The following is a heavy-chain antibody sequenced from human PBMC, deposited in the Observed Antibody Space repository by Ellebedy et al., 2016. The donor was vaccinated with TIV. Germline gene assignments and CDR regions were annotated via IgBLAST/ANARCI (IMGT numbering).Heavy chain of an antibody. J-gene: IGHJ4*02. D-gene: IGHD2-21*01. CDR3: TRERLAIAAAFDY. CDR2: ITSDGSFI. V-gene: IGHV3-21*01. Sequence: GESLKISCAASGFTFGSYTMNWVRQAPGKGLEWVSSITSDGSFIYYADSVKGRFTISRDNAKNSLYLQIDSLTADDTAVYFCTRERLAIAAAFDYWGQGTLVTVSS. CDR1: GFTFGSYT.